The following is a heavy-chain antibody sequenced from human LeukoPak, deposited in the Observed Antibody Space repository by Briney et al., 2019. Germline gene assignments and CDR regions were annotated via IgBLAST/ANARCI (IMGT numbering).Heavy chain of an antibody. Sequence: PGGSLRLSCAASGFSFSNYNMNWVRRAPGKGLEWISAISGSGGATHYADSVKGRFTISRDNSNNALYLQLNSLGVEDTAVYFCAKLLRAGRVLTISLESWGQGTLVTVSS. CDR2: ISGSGGAT. V-gene: IGHV3-23*01. CDR3: AKLLRAGRVLTISLES. CDR1: GFSFSNYN. J-gene: IGHJ4*02. D-gene: IGHD3-10*01.